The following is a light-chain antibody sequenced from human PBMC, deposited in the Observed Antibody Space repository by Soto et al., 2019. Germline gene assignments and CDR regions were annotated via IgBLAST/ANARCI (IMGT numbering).Light chain of an antibody. Sequence: ENVLTQSPATLSLSTGERATLSCRASQSVSSYLAWYQQKPGQGPRLLIYGASTRATGIPARFSGSGSGTDFTLTISSLEPEDFAVYYCQQRSNWPITFGQGTRLEIK. J-gene: IGKJ5*01. V-gene: IGKV3-11*01. CDR1: QSVSSY. CDR3: QQRSNWPIT. CDR2: GAS.